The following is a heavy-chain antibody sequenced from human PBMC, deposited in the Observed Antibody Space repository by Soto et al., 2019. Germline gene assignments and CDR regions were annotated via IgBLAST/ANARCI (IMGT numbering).Heavy chain of an antibody. CDR2: IYYSGST. D-gene: IGHD6-13*01. CDR1: GGSISSNSYY. V-gene: IGHV4-39*01. Sequence: SETLSLTCTVSGGSISSNSYYWGWIRQPPGKGLEWIGSIYYSGSTYYNPSLKSRVTISVDTSKNQFSLKLSSVTAADTAVYYCARLAKYSSRTYYYYYGMDVWGQGTTVTVSS. J-gene: IGHJ6*02. CDR3: ARLAKYSSRTYYYYYGMDV.